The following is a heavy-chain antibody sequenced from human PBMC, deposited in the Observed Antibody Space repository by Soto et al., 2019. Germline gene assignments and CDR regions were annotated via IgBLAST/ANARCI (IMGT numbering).Heavy chain of an antibody. V-gene: IGHV4-34*01. CDR2: INHSGST. CDR1: GGSFSGYY. D-gene: IGHD6-13*01. J-gene: IGHJ6*02. Sequence: PSETLSLTCAVYGGSFSGYYWSWFRQPPGKGLEWIGEINHSGSTNYNPSLKSRVTISVDTSKNQFSLKLSSVTAADTAVYYCARGEIAAAGTNYYYYGMDVWGQGTTVTVSS. CDR3: ARGEIAAAGTNYYYYGMDV.